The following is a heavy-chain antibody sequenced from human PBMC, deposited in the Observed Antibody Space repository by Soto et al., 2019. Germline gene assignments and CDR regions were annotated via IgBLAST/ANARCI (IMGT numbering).Heavy chain of an antibody. J-gene: IGHJ4*02. CDR1: RFTFTSYA. D-gene: IGHD1-26*01. CDR3: AKDVEGGSLFRGAFDY. V-gene: IGHV3-23*01. Sequence: PGGSLRLSCVASRFTFTSYAMSWVRQAPGKGLEWVAAISASGGATIHADSVKGRLTIPRDNSKNTLYLQMNSLRAEDTAVYYCAKDVEGGSLFRGAFDYWGQGTQVTVSS. CDR2: ISASGGAT.